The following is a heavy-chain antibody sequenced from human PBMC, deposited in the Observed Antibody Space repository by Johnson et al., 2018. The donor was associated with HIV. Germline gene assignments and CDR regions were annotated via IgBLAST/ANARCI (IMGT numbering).Heavy chain of an antibody. D-gene: IGHD6-6*01. CDR2: IYSGGST. J-gene: IGHJ3*02. CDR1: GFTFSDYY. V-gene: IGHV3-66*01. CDR3: ARDRRSSFDI. Sequence: VQLVESGGGLVQPGGSLRLSCAASGFTFSDYYMSWVRQAPGKGLEWVSVIYSGGSTYYADSVKGRFTISRDNSKNTLYLQMNSLRAEDTAVFYCARDRRSSFDIWGQGTMVAVSS.